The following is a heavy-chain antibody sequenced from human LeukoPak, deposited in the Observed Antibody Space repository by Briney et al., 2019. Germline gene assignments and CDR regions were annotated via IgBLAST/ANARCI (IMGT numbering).Heavy chain of an antibody. CDR3: ARDPIPSDY. V-gene: IGHV1-2*02. CDR1: GYTFTGYY. Sequence: ASVKVSCKASGYTFTGYYMHWVRQAPGQGLEWMGWINANSGGTNFAQKFQARVTMTTDTSTSTAYMELRSLRSDDTAVYYCARDPIPSDYWGQGTLVTVSS. J-gene: IGHJ4*02. CDR2: INANSGGT.